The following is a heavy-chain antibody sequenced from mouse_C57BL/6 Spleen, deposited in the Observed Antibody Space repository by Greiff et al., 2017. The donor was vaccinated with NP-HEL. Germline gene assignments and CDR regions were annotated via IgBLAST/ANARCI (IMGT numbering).Heavy chain of an antibody. CDR2: ISSSSSTI. V-gene: IGHV5-17*01. Sequence: EVNVVESGGGLVKPGGSLKLSCAASGFTFSDYGMHWVRQAPEKGLEWVAYISSSSSTIYYADTVKGRFTISRDNAKNTLFLQMTSLRSEDTAMYYCARRKGRDAMDYWGQGTSVTVSS. J-gene: IGHJ4*01. CDR1: GFTFSDYG. CDR3: ARRKGRDAMDY.